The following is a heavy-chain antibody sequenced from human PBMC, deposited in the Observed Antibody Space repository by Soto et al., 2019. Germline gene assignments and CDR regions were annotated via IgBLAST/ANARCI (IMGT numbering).Heavy chain of an antibody. J-gene: IGHJ6*02. V-gene: IGHV1-69*12. CDR1: GGTFSSYA. CDR2: IIRIFGTP. Sequence: QVQLVQSGAEVKKPGSSVKVSCKASGGTFSSYAINWGRQAPGQGLEWMGGIIRIFGTPDYAQRFQGRVTITADESTSTAYMELSSLSSEDTAVYYCARQGSNEYYYYGMDVWGQGNTVTVSS. D-gene: IGHD3-10*01. CDR3: ARQGSNEYYYYGMDV.